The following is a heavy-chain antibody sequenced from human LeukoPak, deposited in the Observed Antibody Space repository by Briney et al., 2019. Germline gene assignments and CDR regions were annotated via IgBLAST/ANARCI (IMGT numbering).Heavy chain of an antibody. Sequence: PGGSLRLSCAASGFTFSSYSMHWVRQAPGKGLEYVSAISSNGGNTYYANSVKGRFTISRDNSKNTLYLQMNSLRAEDTAVYYCARGHSSGWPYYYYYYMDVWGKGTTVTISS. D-gene: IGHD6-19*01. J-gene: IGHJ6*03. CDR1: GFTFSSYS. CDR2: ISSNGGNT. V-gene: IGHV3-64*01. CDR3: ARGHSSGWPYYYYYYMDV.